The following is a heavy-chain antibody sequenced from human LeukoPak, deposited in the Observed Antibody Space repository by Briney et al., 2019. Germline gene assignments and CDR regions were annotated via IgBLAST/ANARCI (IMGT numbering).Heavy chain of an antibody. D-gene: IGHD3-22*01. V-gene: IGHV3-48*04. CDR2: ISSSSSTI. J-gene: IGHJ4*02. Sequence: GGSLRLSCAASGFTFSSYSMDWVRQAPGKGLEWVSYISSSSSTIYYADSVKGRFTISRDNAKNSLYLQMNSLRAEDTAVYYCARGQHQYYYDSSGYSDYWGQGTLVTVSS. CDR1: GFTFSSYS. CDR3: ARGQHQYYYDSSGYSDY.